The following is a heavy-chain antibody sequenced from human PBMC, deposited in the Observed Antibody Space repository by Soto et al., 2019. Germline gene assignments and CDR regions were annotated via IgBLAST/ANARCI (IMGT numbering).Heavy chain of an antibody. Sequence: GASVKVSCKASGCTFSSYAISWVRQAPGQGLEWMGGIVPGCGTTNYAQKFQDRVTITGDMSTSTAYMELSSLRSEDTAVYYCAATGVVVAATGLFYYGMDVWGQGTTVTVSS. CDR3: AATGVVVAATGLFYYGMDV. J-gene: IGHJ6*02. CDR1: GCTFSSYA. D-gene: IGHD2-15*01. CDR2: IVPGCGTT. V-gene: IGHV1-69*06.